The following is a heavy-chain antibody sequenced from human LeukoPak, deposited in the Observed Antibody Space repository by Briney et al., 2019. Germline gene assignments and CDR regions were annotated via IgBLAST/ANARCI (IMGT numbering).Heavy chain of an antibody. CDR2: IWYDGSNK. V-gene: IGHV3-33*01. Sequence: TGGSLRLSCAASGFTFSSYGMHWVRQAPGKGLEWVAVIWYDGSNKYYADSVKGRFTISRDNSKNTLYLQMNSLRAEDTAVYYCARDSGFLEYSSSSGLDYWGQGTLVTVSS. CDR3: ARDSGFLEYSSSSGLDY. D-gene: IGHD6-6*01. J-gene: IGHJ4*02. CDR1: GFTFSSYG.